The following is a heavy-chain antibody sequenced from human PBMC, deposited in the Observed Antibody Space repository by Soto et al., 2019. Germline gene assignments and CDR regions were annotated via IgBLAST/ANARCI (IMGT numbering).Heavy chain of an antibody. CDR1: GFTFGTYT. Sequence: EVQLVESGGGLVKPGGSLRLSCAASGFTFGTYTMNWVRQVPGKGLEWVSSIGTTSSYIYYADSVRGRFTISRDNAGGSVYLQMSSLRAEDTAVYYCARVMCGDCSSYYYYSRDVWGQGTTVTVSS. J-gene: IGHJ6*02. V-gene: IGHV3-21*01. CDR3: ARVMCGDCSSYYYYSRDV. CDR2: IGTTSSYI. D-gene: IGHD2-21*02.